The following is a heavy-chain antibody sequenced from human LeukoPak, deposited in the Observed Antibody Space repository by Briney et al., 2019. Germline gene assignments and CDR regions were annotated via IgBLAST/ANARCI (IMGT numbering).Heavy chain of an antibody. CDR3: AKELVLPHFDY. D-gene: IGHD6-6*01. CDR2: ISYDGSNK. CDR1: GFTFSSYG. V-gene: IGHV3-30*18. J-gene: IGHJ4*02. Sequence: QTGRSLRLSCAASGFTFSSYGMHWVRQAPGKGLEWVAVISYDGSNKYYADSVKGRFTISRDNSKNTLYLQINSLRAEDTAVYYCAKELVLPHFDYWGQGTLVTVSS.